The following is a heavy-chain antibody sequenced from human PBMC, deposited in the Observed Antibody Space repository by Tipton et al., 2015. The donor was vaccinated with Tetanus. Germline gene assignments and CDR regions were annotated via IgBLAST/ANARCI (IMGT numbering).Heavy chain of an antibody. J-gene: IGHJ6*02. CDR2: IYNTGST. CDR3: ARDPRISMVRGVITDGMDV. Sequence: TLSLTCTVSGGSINSGDQYWTWIRQVPGKGLEWIGYIYNTGSTDYNPSLKSRVTISADTSKNQVSLKLGSVTAADTAVYYCARDPRISMVRGVITDGMDVWGHGTTVTVSS. CDR1: GGSINSGDQY. V-gene: IGHV4-31*03. D-gene: IGHD3-10*01.